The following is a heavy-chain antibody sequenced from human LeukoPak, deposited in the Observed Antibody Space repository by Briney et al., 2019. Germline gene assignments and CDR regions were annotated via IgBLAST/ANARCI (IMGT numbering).Heavy chain of an antibody. V-gene: IGHV3-33*01. CDR1: GFTFSSYG. CDR3: ARVDGSGSYYY. Sequence: GGSLRLSCAASGFTFSSYGMHWVRQAPGKELEWVAVIWYDGSNKYYADSVKSRFTISRDNSKNTLYLQMNSLRAEDTAVYYCARVDGSGSYYYWGQGTLVTVSS. CDR2: IWYDGSNK. J-gene: IGHJ4*02. D-gene: IGHD3-10*01.